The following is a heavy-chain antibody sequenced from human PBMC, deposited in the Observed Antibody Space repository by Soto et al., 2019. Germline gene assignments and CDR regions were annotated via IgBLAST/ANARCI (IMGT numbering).Heavy chain of an antibody. D-gene: IGHD2-2*01. CDR1: GFTFSSYS. CDR2: ISSSSSYI. V-gene: IGHV3-21*01. J-gene: IGHJ4*02. CDR3: ARDHTRSTSCLAFGY. Sequence: KAGGSLRLSCAASGFTFSSYSMNWVRQAPGKGLEWVSSISSSSSYIYYADSVKGRFTISRDNAKNSLYLQMNSLRAEDTAVYYCARDHTRSTSCLAFGYWGQGTLVTVSS.